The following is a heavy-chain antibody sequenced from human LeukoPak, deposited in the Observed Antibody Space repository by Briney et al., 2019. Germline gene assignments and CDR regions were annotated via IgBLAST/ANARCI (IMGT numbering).Heavy chain of an antibody. CDR2: ISMSGTTI. V-gene: IGHV3-11*01. CDR3: AREATTLNWFDP. CDR1: GFTFSDHY. Sequence: GGSLRLSCAASGFTFSDHYMSWIRQAPGKGLEWVSYISMSGTTIYYADSVKGRFTTSRDNAKNSLYLQMNSLRAEDTAVYYCAREATTLNWFDPWGQGTLVTVSS. J-gene: IGHJ5*02. D-gene: IGHD1-26*01.